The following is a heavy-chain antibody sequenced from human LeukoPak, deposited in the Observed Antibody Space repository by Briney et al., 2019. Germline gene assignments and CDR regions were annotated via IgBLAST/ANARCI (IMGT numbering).Heavy chain of an antibody. CDR3: ARELPGDGLCNFDY. D-gene: IGHD7-27*01. CDR1: GGSISSSSYY. V-gene: IGHV4-39*02. Sequence: SETLSLTCTVSGGSISSSSYYWGWIRQPPGKGLEGIGSIYYSGSTYYNPSLKSRVTISVDTSKNQFSLQLNSVTPEDTAVYYCARELPGDGLCNFDYWGQGTLVTVSS. J-gene: IGHJ4*02. CDR2: IYYSGST.